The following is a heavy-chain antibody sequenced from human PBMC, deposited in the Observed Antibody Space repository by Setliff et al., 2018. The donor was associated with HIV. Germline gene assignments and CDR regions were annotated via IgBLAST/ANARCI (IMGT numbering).Heavy chain of an antibody. D-gene: IGHD6-6*01. Sequence: ASVKVSCKASGYTFTSYGISWVRQAPGQGLEWMGWISAYNGNTNYAQKLQGRVTMTTDTSTSTAYMELRSLRSEDTAVYYRARALYSNSGWYFDLWGRGTLVTVSS. V-gene: IGHV1-18*01. J-gene: IGHJ2*01. CDR3: ARALYSNSGWYFDL. CDR2: ISAYNGNT. CDR1: GYTFTSYG.